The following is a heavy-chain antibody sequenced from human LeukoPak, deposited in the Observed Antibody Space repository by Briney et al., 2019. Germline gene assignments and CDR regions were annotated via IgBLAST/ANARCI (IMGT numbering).Heavy chain of an antibody. CDR2: IIPSGHTT. Sequence: GGTLRLSCAASGFTFSSHGMNWVRQAPGKGLEWVSGIIPSGHTTYYADSVRGRFTISRDNSRNTVYLQMNSLRAEGTAVYYCAKDDRWLQFCCWGQGTLVTVSA. J-gene: IGHJ4*02. D-gene: IGHD5-24*01. CDR1: GFTFSSHG. CDR3: AKDDRWLQFCC. V-gene: IGHV3-23*01.